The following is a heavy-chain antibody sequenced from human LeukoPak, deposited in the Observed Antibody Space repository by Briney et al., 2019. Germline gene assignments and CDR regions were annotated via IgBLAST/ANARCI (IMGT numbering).Heavy chain of an antibody. V-gene: IGHV1-18*01. CDR1: GYTFTSYG. J-gene: IGHJ5*02. CDR3: VRGAYQLPMYNWFDP. CDR2: ISAYNGNT. Sequence: ASVKVSCKASGYTFTSYGISWVRQAPGQGLEWMGWISAYNGNTNYAQKLQGRVTMTTDTSTSTAYMELRSLRSDDTAVYYCVRGAYQLPMYNWFDPRGQGTLVTVSS. D-gene: IGHD2-2*01.